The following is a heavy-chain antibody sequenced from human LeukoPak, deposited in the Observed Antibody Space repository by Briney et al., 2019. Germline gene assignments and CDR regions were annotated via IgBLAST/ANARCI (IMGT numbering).Heavy chain of an antibody. J-gene: IGHJ6*02. CDR3: ARRYFDWLEYYYYGMDV. CDR1: GFTFSSYS. V-gene: IGHV3-21*01. CDR2: ISSSSSYI. D-gene: IGHD3-9*01. Sequence: GGSLRLSCAASGFTFSSYSMNWVRQAPGKGLEWVSPISSSSSYIYYADSVKGRFTISRDNAKNSLYLQMNSLRAEDTAVYYCARRYFDWLEYYYYGMDVWGQGTTVTVSS.